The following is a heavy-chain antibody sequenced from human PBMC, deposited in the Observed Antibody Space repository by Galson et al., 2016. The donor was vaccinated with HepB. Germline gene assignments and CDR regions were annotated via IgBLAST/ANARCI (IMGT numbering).Heavy chain of an antibody. V-gene: IGHV4-34*01. CDR1: GGSFSGYY. CDR2: INHSGST. J-gene: IGHJ4*02. Sequence: ETLSLTCAVYGGSFSGYYWSWIRQPPGKGLEWIGEINHSGSTNYNPSLNSRVTISVDTPKNQFSLNLISVTAADTAVYYCARSRTHSGYFDYWGQGTLVTVSS. D-gene: IGHD3-22*01. CDR3: ARSRTHSGYFDY.